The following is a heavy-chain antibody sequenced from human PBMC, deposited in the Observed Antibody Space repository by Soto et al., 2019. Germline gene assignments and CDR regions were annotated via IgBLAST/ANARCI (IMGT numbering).Heavy chain of an antibody. CDR3: EKQDYDWNYHFAY. CDR2: ISYDETDE. CDR1: GFSFSSYG. V-gene: IGHV3-30*18. Sequence: QVQLVESGGGVVQPGRSLRLSCVASGFSFSSYGMHWVRQAPGKGLEWVAMISYDETDEYYADSVKGRFTITRNNSENELYLEIKTLRTADTAVYYCEKQDYDWNYHFAYRGHGTLVTVSS. J-gene: IGHJ4*01. D-gene: IGHD1-7*01.